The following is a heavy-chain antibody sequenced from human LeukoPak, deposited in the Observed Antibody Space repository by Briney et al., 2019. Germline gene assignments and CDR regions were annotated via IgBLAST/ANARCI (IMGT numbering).Heavy chain of an antibody. CDR3: ARGLVVVHINY. V-gene: IGHV3-30-3*01. Sequence: GGSLRLSCAASGFTFSSYAMHWVRQAPGKGLEWVAVISYDGSNKYYADSVKGRFTISRDNAKNTLYLQMNSLRAEDTAVYYCARGLVVVHINYWGQGTLVTVSS. CDR1: GFTFSSYA. J-gene: IGHJ4*02. D-gene: IGHD2-15*01. CDR2: ISYDGSNK.